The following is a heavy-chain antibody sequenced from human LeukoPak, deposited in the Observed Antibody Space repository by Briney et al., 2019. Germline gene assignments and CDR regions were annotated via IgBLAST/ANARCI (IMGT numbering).Heavy chain of an antibody. Sequence: ASVKVSCKASGYTFTSYDINWVRQATGQGLEWMGWMNPNSGNTGYAQKLQGRVTMTTDTSTSTAYMELRSLRSDDTAVYYCARHDSDFWSGYYRPHFDYWGQGTLVTVSS. CDR3: ARHDSDFWSGYYRPHFDY. CDR1: GYTFTSYD. CDR2: MNPNSGNT. V-gene: IGHV1-8*01. J-gene: IGHJ4*02. D-gene: IGHD3-3*01.